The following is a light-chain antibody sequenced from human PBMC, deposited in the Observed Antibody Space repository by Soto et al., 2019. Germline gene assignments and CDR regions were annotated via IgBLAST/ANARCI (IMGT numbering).Light chain of an antibody. V-gene: IGKV3-15*01. CDR2: GAS. J-gene: IGKJ1*01. CDR3: QQYNSYSWT. CDR1: QNVNSN. Sequence: EIVMTQSPASLSVSPGERATLSCRASQNVNSNLAWYQQKPGQAPRFLIYGASTRATGIPARFSGSGSGTEFTLTISSLQPDDFATYYCQQYNSYSWTFGQGTKVDIK.